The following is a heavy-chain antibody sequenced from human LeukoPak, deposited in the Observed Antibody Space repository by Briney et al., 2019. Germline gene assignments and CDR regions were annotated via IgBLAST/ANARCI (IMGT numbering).Heavy chain of an antibody. V-gene: IGHV3-7*01. CDR2: IKEDGSEK. CDR3: ASGSGWTFEY. Sequence: GGSLRLSCAASRFTFTTRWMNWVRQAPGKGLEWVAIIKEDGSEKLYVDSVKGRFTISRDNAKNSQYLQMDNLRAEDTAVYYCASGSGWTFEYWGQGTQVTVSS. CDR1: RFTFTTRW. J-gene: IGHJ4*02. D-gene: IGHD6-19*01.